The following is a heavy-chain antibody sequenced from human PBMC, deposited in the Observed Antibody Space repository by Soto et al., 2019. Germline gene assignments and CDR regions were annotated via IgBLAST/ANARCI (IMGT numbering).Heavy chain of an antibody. Sequence: QVQLQESGPGLVKPSQTLSLTCTVSGGSISSGGYYWSWIRQHPGKGLECIGYIYYSGSTYYNPSLKGRVTISVDTSKNQFSLKLSSVTAADTAVYYCARVCGGDCHYVIDVWGQGTTVTVSS. CDR3: ARVCGGDCHYVIDV. CDR2: IYYSGST. J-gene: IGHJ6*02. D-gene: IGHD2-21*02. V-gene: IGHV4-31*03. CDR1: GGSISSGGYY.